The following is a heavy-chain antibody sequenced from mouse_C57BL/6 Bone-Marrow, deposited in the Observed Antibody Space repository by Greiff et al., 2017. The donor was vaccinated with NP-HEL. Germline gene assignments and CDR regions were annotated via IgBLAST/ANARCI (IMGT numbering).Heavy chain of an antibody. V-gene: IGHV1-64*01. D-gene: IGHD2-5*01. J-gene: IGHJ3*01. CDR1: GYTFTSYW. CDR3: ARSNYSNSWFAY. Sequence: QVQLQQPGAELVKPGASVKLSCKASGYTFTSYWMHWVKQRPGQGLEWIGMIHPNSGSTNYNEKFKSKATLTVDKSSSTAYMQLSSLTSADSAVYYCARSNYSNSWFAYWGQGTLVTVSA. CDR2: IHPNSGST.